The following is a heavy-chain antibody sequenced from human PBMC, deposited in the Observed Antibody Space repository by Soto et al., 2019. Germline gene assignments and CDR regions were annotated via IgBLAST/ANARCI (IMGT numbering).Heavy chain of an antibody. CDR1: GGSISSGGYF. V-gene: IGHV4-31*03. Sequence: QVQLQESGPGLVKPSQTLSLTCTVSGGSISSGGYFWSWIRQHPGKGLEWIGFIYYSGSTYYNPSFKSRVTISVDTSKNQFSLKLSSVTAADTAVYYCARAGAAPYYYYGMDVWGQGTTVTVSS. J-gene: IGHJ6*02. CDR3: ARAGAAPYYYYGMDV. CDR2: IYYSGST. D-gene: IGHD6-6*01.